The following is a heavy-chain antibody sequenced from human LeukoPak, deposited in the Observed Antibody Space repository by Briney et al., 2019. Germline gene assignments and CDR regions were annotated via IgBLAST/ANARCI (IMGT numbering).Heavy chain of an antibody. J-gene: IGHJ4*02. Sequence: GGSLRLSCAASGFTFSSYSMNWVRQAPGKGLEWVSYISSSGNTIDYADSVKGRFTISRDNAKNSQYLQMVSLRAEDTAVYYCARLRGYSYGYGDYWGQGTLVTVSS. CDR3: ARLRGYSYGYGDY. D-gene: IGHD5-18*01. V-gene: IGHV3-48*04. CDR1: GFTFSSYS. CDR2: ISSSGNTI.